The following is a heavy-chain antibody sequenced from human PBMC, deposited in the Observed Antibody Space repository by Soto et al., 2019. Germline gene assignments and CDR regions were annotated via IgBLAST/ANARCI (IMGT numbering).Heavy chain of an antibody. V-gene: IGHV3-33*01. D-gene: IGHD6-6*01. CDR2: IYYDGSNK. Sequence: QVHLAESGGGVVQPGRSLRLSCVASGFRFTSYGMHWVRQAPGKGLEWVAVIYYDGSNKYYADSVKGRFTISRDNSKNTLDLQMNSLTAEDTAVYYCARDRHSTSSGYFDYWGRGTLVTVSS. J-gene: IGHJ4*02. CDR1: GFRFTSYG. CDR3: ARDRHSTSSGYFDY.